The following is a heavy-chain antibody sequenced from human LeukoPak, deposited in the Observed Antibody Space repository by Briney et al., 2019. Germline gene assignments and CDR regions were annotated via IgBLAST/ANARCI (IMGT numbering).Heavy chain of an antibody. D-gene: IGHD2-8*02. V-gene: IGHV4-59*11. CDR3: TRGITGHYRSMGGFAFDI. CDR1: GASISQHY. J-gene: IGHJ3*02. CDR2: FYYDGST. Sequence: PSETLSLTCTVSGASISQHYWSWIRPPPGKGLEYIGYFYYDGSTNYTSSVRSRVTILVDTSKNQFTLNLRSVTAADTAKYYCTRGITGHYRSMGGFAFDIWGQGTVVAVSS.